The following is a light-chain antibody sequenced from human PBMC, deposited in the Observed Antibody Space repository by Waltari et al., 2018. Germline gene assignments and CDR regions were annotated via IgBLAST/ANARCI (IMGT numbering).Light chain of an antibody. CDR3: AAWDDSLSGVV. Sequence: QSVLTQPPSAPGNPGQRVTIYCSGSRSNIGSNYVYWYQQLPGTDPKLLIYKNNQLPAGVPGLFSGAKSGTSASLAISVLLSEDESDYSCAAWDDSLSGVVFGGGTKLTVL. V-gene: IGLV1-47*01. CDR2: KNN. CDR1: RSNIGSNY. J-gene: IGLJ2*01.